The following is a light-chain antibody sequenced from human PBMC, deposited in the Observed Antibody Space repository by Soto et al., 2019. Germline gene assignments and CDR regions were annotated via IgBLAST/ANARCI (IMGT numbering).Light chain of an antibody. Sequence: QSALTQPPSASRSPGQSVTISCTGTSSDVGGYNYVSWYQQYPGRAPKLMIYKVTKRPSGVPDRFSGSKSGNTASLTVSGLQAEDEADYYCSSYAASNNFYFVFGGGTKLTV. V-gene: IGLV2-8*01. CDR1: SSDVGGYNY. CDR3: SSYAASNNFYFV. J-gene: IGLJ3*02. CDR2: KVT.